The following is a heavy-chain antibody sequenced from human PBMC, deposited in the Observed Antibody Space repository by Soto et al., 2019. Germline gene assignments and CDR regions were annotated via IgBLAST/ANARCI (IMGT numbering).Heavy chain of an antibody. J-gene: IGHJ4*02. CDR1: GFTFSNYT. CDR3: AGRPGSSDY. CDR2: ISYDEIDK. Sequence: SLRLSCAASGFTFSNYTMHWVRQAPGKGLEWVALISYDEIDKYYADAVKGRFTISRDNSKNTLYLRMDSLRAEDTAVYYCAGRPGSSDYWGQGTLVTVSS. V-gene: IGHV3-30*04. D-gene: IGHD1-26*01.